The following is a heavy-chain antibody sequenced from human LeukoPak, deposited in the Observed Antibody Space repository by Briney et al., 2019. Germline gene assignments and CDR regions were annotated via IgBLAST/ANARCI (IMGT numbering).Heavy chain of an antibody. D-gene: IGHD4-11*01. Sequence: KASETLSLTCAVSGGSISSGGYSWSWIRQPPGEGLEWIGYIYHSGSTYYNPSLKSRVTISVDRSKNQFSLKLSSVTAADTAVYYCARAKGDYRKIDYWGQGTLVTVSS. CDR2: IYHSGST. CDR3: ARAKGDYRKIDY. CDR1: GGSISSGGYS. V-gene: IGHV4-30-2*01. J-gene: IGHJ4*02.